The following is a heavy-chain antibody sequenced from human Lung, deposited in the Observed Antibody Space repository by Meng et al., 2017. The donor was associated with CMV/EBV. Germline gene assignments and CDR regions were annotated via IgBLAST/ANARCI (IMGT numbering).Heavy chain of an antibody. CDR2: IYPGNSDT. J-gene: IGHJ5*02. V-gene: IGHV5-51*01. D-gene: IGHD1-26*01. CDR1: YSFTNHW. CDR3: ARRLLSGSYFGAHWFDT. Sequence: YSFTNHWIAWVRQMPGKGLEWMGLIYPGNSDTRYSPSFQGQVTISVDKSINTAYLQWSRLKASDNAMYYCARRLLSGSYFGAHWFDTWGQGTLVTVSS.